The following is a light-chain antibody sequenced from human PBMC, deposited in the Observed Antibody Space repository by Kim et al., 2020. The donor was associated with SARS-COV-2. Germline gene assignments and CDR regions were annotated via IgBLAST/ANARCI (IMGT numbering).Light chain of an antibody. CDR3: CSDADSSTSYV. V-gene: IGLV2-11*01. CDR2: DVS. CDR1: SSDVGANNH. Sequence: QSVSSSCTGTSSDVGANNHVSWYQQHPGKAPKLMIYDVSERPSVVPDRFSGSKSGNTASLTISGLQAEDEADYYCCSDADSSTSYVFGTGTKVTVL. J-gene: IGLJ1*01.